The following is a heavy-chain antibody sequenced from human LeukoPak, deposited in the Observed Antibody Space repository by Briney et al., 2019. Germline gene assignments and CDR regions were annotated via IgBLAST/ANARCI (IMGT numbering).Heavy chain of an antibody. V-gene: IGHV3-23*01. Sequence: GGSLRLSCAASGFTFRSYAMRWVRQAPGKGLEWVSVITDSGGVTLYADSGKGRFTISRDNSKNALYLQMNSLSAEDSAIYYCAKLWRGSYPRYFDYWGQGALVTVSS. D-gene: IGHD1-26*01. CDR2: ITDSGGVT. J-gene: IGHJ4*02. CDR3: AKLWRGSYPRYFDY. CDR1: GFTFRSYA.